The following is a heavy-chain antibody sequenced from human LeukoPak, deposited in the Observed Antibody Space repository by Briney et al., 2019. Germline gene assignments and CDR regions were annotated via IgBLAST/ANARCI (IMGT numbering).Heavy chain of an antibody. CDR3: ARGTTYYDFWSGYDQLYYFDY. CDR1: GFTVSSNY. CDR2: IYSGGST. V-gene: IGHV3-66*01. D-gene: IGHD3-3*01. Sequence: GGSLRLSCVASGFTVSSNYMSWVRQAPGRGLEWVSVIYSGGSTYYADSVKGRFTISRDNSKNTLYLQMNSLRAEDTAVYYCARGTTYYDFWSGYDQLYYFDYWGQGTLVTVSS. J-gene: IGHJ4*02.